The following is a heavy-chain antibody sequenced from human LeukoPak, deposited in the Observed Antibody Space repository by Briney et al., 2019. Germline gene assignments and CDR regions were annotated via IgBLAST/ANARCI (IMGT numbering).Heavy chain of an antibody. CDR1: GFTFDDYA. Sequence: PGRSLRLSCAASGFTFDDYAMHWVRQAPGKGLEWVSGISWNSGSIGYADSVKGRFTISRDNAKNSLYLQMNSLRAEDTALYYCAKDIERYCSSTSCYRGYGMDVWGQGTTVTVSS. D-gene: IGHD2-2*01. J-gene: IGHJ6*02. V-gene: IGHV3-9*01. CDR2: ISWNSGSI. CDR3: AKDIERYCSSTSCYRGYGMDV.